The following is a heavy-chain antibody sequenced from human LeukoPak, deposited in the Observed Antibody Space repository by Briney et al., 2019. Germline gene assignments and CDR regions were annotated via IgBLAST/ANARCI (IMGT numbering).Heavy chain of an antibody. Sequence: PSETLSLTCTVSGGSISSSSYYWGWIRQPPGKGLEWIGSIYYSGSTYYNPSLKSRVTISVDTSKNQFSLKLSSVTAADTAVYYCARERFPSADFDYWGQGTLVTVSS. CDR1: GGSISSSSYY. J-gene: IGHJ4*02. CDR3: ARERFPSADFDY. V-gene: IGHV4-39*07. CDR2: IYYSGST. D-gene: IGHD3-10*01.